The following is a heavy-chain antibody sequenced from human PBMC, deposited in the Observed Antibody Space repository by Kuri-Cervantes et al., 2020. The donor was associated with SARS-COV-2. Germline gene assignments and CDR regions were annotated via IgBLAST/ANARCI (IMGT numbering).Heavy chain of an antibody. D-gene: IGHD3-10*01. CDR3: ARSANYGSGSYYMSYGTDV. V-gene: IGHV1-69*04. J-gene: IGHJ6*02. CDR1: GGTFSSYA. Sequence: SVKVSCKASGGTFSSYAISWVRQAPGQGLEWMGRIIPILGIANYAQKFQGRVTITADKSTSTAYMELSSLRSEDTAVYYCARSANYGSGSYYMSYGTDVWGQGTTVTVSS. CDR2: IIPILGIA.